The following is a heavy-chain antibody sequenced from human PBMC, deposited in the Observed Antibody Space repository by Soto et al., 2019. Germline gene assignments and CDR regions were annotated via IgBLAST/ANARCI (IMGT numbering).Heavy chain of an antibody. CDR3: ARDKGDGSGSYYGY. D-gene: IGHD3-10*01. V-gene: IGHV1-18*01. J-gene: IGHJ4*02. Sequence: QVQLVQSGAEVKKPGASVKVSCKASGYTFTSYGISWVRQAPGQGLEWMGWISAYNGNTNYAQKLQGRVTMTTDTTTRTSYMELRSLRSDDTAVYYWARDKGDGSGSYYGYWGQGTLVTVSS. CDR1: GYTFTSYG. CDR2: ISAYNGNT.